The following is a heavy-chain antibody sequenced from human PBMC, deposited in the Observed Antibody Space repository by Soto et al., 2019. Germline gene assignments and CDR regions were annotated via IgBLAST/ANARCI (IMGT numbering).Heavy chain of an antibody. CDR1: GFSLSTSGVG. V-gene: IGHV2-5*01. Sequence: QITLKESGPTLVKPTQTLPLTCTFSGFSLSTSGVGVGWIRQPPGKALEWLALIYWNDDKLYSSSLKSRLTITNDIANDQVVLTITNIDAVDTAAYSCAHLPQVRDFDYCGQGTVVTDSS. CDR3: AHLPQVRDFDY. J-gene: IGHJ4*02. CDR2: IYWNDDK. D-gene: IGHD1-1*01.